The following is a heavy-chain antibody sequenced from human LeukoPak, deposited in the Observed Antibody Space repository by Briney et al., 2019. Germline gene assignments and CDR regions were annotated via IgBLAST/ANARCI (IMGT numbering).Heavy chain of an antibody. CDR2: IYNSGST. V-gene: IGHV4-61*02. CDR1: GDSISSGGFY. Sequence: PSQTLSLTCTVSGDSISSGGFYWGWIRQPAGKGLEWIGCIYNSGSTNYNPSLRSRVTISVDTSKNQFSLKLNSVTAADTAVYYCARDYDDFFDYWGQGTLVTVSS. J-gene: IGHJ4*02. D-gene: IGHD5-12*01. CDR3: ARDYDDFFDY.